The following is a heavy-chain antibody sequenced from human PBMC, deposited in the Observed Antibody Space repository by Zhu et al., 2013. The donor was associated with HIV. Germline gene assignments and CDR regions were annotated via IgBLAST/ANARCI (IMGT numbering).Heavy chain of an antibody. J-gene: IGHJ4*02. CDR2: IIPIFGTA. CDR3: ARDRYYDFWSGYYPTYYFDY. CDR1: GGTFSSYA. D-gene: IGHD3-3*01. V-gene: IGHV1-69*06. Sequence: QVQLVQSGAEVKKPGSSVKVSCKASGGTFSSYAISWVRQAPGQGLEWMGGIIPIFGTANYAQKFQGRVTITADKSTSTAYMELSSLRSEDTAVYYCARDRYYDFWSGYYPTYYFDYWGLGNPGHRLL.